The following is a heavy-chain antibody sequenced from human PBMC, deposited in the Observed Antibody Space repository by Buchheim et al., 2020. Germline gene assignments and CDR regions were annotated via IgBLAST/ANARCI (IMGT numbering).Heavy chain of an antibody. CDR3: AREGVWFGELSPYYYYGMDV. CDR2: INPNSGGT. V-gene: IGHV1-2*04. CDR1: GYTFTGYY. D-gene: IGHD3-10*01. Sequence: QVQLVQSGAEVKKPGASVKVSCKASGYTFTGYYMHWVRQAPGQGLEWMGWINPNSGGTNYAQKFQGWVTMTRDTSIRTAYMELSRLRSDDTAVYYCAREGVWFGELSPYYYYGMDVWGQGTT. J-gene: IGHJ6*02.